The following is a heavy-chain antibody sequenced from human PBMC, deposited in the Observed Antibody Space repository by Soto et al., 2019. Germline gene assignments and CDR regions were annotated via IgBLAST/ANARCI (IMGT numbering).Heavy chain of an antibody. Sequence: QVQLVQSGAEVKKPGASVKVSCKASGYTFTSYDINWVRQATGQGLEWMGWMNPNSGNTGYAQKFQGRVTMTRNTSISTAYMELSSLRSEDTAVYYCARGPGELRYFDWFLMDVWGQGTTVTVSS. CDR2: MNPNSGNT. CDR3: ARGPGELRYFDWFLMDV. J-gene: IGHJ6*02. CDR1: GYTFTSYD. D-gene: IGHD3-9*01. V-gene: IGHV1-8*01.